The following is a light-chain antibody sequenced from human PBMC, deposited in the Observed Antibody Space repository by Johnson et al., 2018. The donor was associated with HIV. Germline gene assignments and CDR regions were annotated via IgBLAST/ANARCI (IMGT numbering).Light chain of an antibody. CDR2: DNN. Sequence: QSVLTQPPSVSAAPGQKVTISCSGSSSNFGNDYVSWYQHFPGTAPKLLISDNNKRPSGIPDRFSGSKSGTSATLDITGFQTGDEADYYCGTWDSSLKTYVFGTATKVTVL. J-gene: IGLJ1*01. CDR3: GTWDSSLKTYV. V-gene: IGLV1-51*01. CDR1: SSNFGNDY.